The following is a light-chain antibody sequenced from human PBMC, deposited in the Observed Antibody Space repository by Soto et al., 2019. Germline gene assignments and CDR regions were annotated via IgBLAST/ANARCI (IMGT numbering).Light chain of an antibody. CDR2: GAS. J-gene: IGKJ4*01. Sequence: EIVLTQSPGTLSLSPGERATLSCRASQSVSSSYLAWYQQKPGQAPRLLIYGASSRATGIPDRFSGSGSGTDFTLTISRLEPEDFAVYYCHQYDRSPLTFGGWTKVEIK. CDR3: HQYDRSPLT. CDR1: QSVSSSY. V-gene: IGKV3-20*01.